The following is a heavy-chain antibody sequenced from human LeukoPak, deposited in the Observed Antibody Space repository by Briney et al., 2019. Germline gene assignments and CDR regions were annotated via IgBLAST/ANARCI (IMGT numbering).Heavy chain of an antibody. J-gene: IGHJ4*02. D-gene: IGHD3-3*01. V-gene: IGHV1-46*01. Sequence: ASVKVSCKASGYTFTTYGITWVRQAPGQGLEWMGIINPSGGSTSYAQKFQGRVTMTRDTSTSTVYMELSSLRSEDTAVYYCARAYDFPDYWGQGTLVTVSS. CDR1: GYTFTTYG. CDR2: INPSGGST. CDR3: ARAYDFPDY.